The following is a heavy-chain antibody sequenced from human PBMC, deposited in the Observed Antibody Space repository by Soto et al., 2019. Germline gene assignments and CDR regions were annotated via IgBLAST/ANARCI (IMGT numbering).Heavy chain of an antibody. CDR1: GYSITSSSF. Sequence: PSEPLSLPCAVSGYSITSSSFWGWIRQPPGKGLEWIGSIHLGGTTYYDPSLKSRVTISLDTSRNEFSLRLTSVTAADTAVYYCARPRPNFGAVDSWGQGALVTGS. V-gene: IGHV4-38-2*01. CDR3: ARPRPNFGAVDS. J-gene: IGHJ4*02. D-gene: IGHD3-10*01. CDR2: IHLGGTT.